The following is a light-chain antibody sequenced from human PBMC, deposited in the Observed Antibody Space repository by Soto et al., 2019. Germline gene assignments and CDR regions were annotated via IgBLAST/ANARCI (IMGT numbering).Light chain of an antibody. J-gene: IGKJ2*01. CDR3: QQRSNWYT. Sequence: DIQMTQSPSSLSAFVGDGVTITCRASQGISTHLAWFQQRPGKAPKSLIYAASSLHSGVPSRFSGSGSGTDFTLTISSLEPEDFAVYYCQQRSNWYTFGQGTKLEIK. CDR2: AAS. CDR1: QGISTH. V-gene: IGKV1-16*01.